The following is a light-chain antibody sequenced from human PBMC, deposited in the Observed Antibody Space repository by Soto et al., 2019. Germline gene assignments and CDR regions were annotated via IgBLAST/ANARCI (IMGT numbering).Light chain of an antibody. Sequence: QSALTQPVSVSGSPGQSITISSTGTSSDVGGYNYVSWYQQHPGKAPKLMIYDVSNRPSGVSNRFSGSKSGNTASLTISGLQAEDEADYYCSSYTSSSTSVVFGGGTQLTVL. CDR1: SSDVGGYNY. CDR2: DVS. J-gene: IGLJ2*01. CDR3: SSYTSSSTSVV. V-gene: IGLV2-14*01.